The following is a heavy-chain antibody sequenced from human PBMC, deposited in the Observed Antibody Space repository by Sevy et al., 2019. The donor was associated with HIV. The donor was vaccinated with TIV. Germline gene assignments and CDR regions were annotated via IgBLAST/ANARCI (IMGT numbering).Heavy chain of an antibody. J-gene: IGHJ4*02. V-gene: IGHV3-23*01. CDR2: ISGSDGST. CDR3: GKEADYHDGSGSWRAQVY. CDR1: GFTFSNYA. Sequence: GGSLRLSCVASGFTFSNYAMNWVRQASGKGLEWVSIISGSDGSTYYADSVKGRFTISRDNSKNTLYLQMNRLRAEDTAIYYCGKEADYHDGSGSWRAQVYWGQGTLVTVSS. D-gene: IGHD3-22*01.